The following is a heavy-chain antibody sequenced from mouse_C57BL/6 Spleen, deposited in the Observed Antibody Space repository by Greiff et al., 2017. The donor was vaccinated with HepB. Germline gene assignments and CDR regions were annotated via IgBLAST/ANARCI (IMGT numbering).Heavy chain of an antibody. J-gene: IGHJ2*01. V-gene: IGHV5-4*01. CDR3: ARDSDYYGSSLDY. CDR1: GFTFSSYA. D-gene: IGHD1-1*01. Sequence: EVMLVESGGGLVKPGGSLKLSCAASGFTFSSYAMSWVRQTPEKRLEWVATISDGGSYTYYPDNVKGRFTISRDNAKNNLYLQMSHLTSEDTAMYYCARDSDYYGSSLDYWGQGTTLTVSS. CDR2: ISDGGSYT.